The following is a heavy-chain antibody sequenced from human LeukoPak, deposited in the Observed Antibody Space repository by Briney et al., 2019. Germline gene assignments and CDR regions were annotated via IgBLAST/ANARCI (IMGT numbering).Heavy chain of an antibody. CDR1: GYTFTGYY. J-gene: IGHJ4*02. CDR2: INPNSGGT. CDR3: AREPLVSGYYYFDY. V-gene: IGHV1-2*02. D-gene: IGHD3-22*01. Sequence: GASVKVSCKASGYTFTGYYMHWVRQAPGQGLEWMGWINPNSGGTNYAQKFQGRVTMTRDTSTSTVYMELSSLRSEDAAVYYCAREPLVSGYYYFDYWGQGTLVTVSS.